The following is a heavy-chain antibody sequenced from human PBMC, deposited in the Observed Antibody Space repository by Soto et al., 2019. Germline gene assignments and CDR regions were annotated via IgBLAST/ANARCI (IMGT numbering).Heavy chain of an antibody. V-gene: IGHV3-48*01. CDR1: GFTFSSYS. Sequence: EVQLVESGGGLVQPGGSLRLSCAASGFTFSSYSMNWVRQAPGKGLEWGSYISSSSSTIYYADSVKGRFTSSRDNAKNSLELRMNSLRAEDTAVYYRARGWQWLVRENDAFYIWGQGTMVTVSS. D-gene: IGHD6-19*01. J-gene: IGHJ3*02. CDR3: ARGWQWLVRENDAFYI. CDR2: ISSSSSTI.